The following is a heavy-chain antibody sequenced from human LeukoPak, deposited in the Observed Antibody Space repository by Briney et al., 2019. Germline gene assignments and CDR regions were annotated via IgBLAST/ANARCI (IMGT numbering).Heavy chain of an antibody. CDR3: ARDPFRAAAPYFDY. J-gene: IGHJ4*02. Sequence: SETLSLTCTVSGGSISSYYWSWIRQPAGKGLEWIGRIYTSGSTNYNPSLKSRVTISVDKSKNQFSLKPSSVTAADTAVYYCARDPFRAAAPYFDYWGQGTLVTVSS. V-gene: IGHV4-4*07. D-gene: IGHD6-13*01. CDR2: IYTSGST. CDR1: GGSISSYY.